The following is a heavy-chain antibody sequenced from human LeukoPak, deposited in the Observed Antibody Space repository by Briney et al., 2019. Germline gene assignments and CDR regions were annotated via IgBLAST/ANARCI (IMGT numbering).Heavy chain of an antibody. CDR2: ISSSSTTI. J-gene: IGHJ4*02. V-gene: IGHV3-48*01. D-gene: IGHD3-22*01. CDR3: ARGLRGYYDRVFDY. Sequence: GGSLRLSCAASEFTFSSYSMNWVRQAPGKGLEWVSYISSSSTTIYYADSVKGRFTISRDNAKNSVYLQMKSLRAEDTAVYYCARGLRGYYDRVFDYWGQGTLVTVSS. CDR1: EFTFSSYS.